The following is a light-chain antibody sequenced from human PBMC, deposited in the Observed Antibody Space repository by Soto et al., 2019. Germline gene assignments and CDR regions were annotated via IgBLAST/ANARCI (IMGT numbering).Light chain of an antibody. Sequence: QSVLPQPPSVSGAPGQRVTISCTGSSSNIGAGYDVHWYQQLPGTAPKLLIYGNSNRPSGVPDRFSGSKSGTSASLAITGLQAEYEADYYCQAYDSSLSGYVFGTGTKVTVL. CDR1: SSNIGAGYD. CDR3: QAYDSSLSGYV. J-gene: IGLJ1*01. CDR2: GNS. V-gene: IGLV1-40*01.